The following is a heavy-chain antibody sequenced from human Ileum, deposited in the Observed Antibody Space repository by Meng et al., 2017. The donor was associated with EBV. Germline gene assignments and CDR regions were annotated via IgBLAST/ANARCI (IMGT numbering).Heavy chain of an antibody. Sequence: QVRHQQWGTGLLKLSETLSRTCAVYGGSFNDYYWTWLRQPPGKGLEWIGEIDQSGYTKFNPSLSSRATISRDTSNNQFSLRLNSVTAADTALYYCARYGRCNGNSFYCFDPWGQGTLVTVSS. V-gene: IGHV4-34*01. CDR1: GGSFNDYY. J-gene: IGHJ5*02. CDR3: ARYGRCNGNSFYCFDP. D-gene: IGHD4-23*01. CDR2: IDQSGYT.